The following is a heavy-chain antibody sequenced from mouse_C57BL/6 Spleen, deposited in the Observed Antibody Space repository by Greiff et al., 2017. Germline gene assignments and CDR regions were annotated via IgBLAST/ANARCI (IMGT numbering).Heavy chain of an antibody. CDR2: ISDGGSYT. Sequence: EVTLMESGGGLVKPGGSLKLSCAASGFTFSSYAMSWVRQTPEKRLEWVATISDGGSYTYYPDNVKGRFTISRDNAKNNLYLQMSHLKSEDTAMYYWARDLDLYRTVSYWYFDDWGTGTTVTVSS. CDR3: ARDLDLYRTVSYWYFDD. CDR1: GFTFSSYA. J-gene: IGHJ1*03. V-gene: IGHV5-4*01. D-gene: IGHD4-1*01.